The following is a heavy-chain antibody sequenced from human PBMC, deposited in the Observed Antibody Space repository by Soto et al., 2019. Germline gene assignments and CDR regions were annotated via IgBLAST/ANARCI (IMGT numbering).Heavy chain of an antibody. CDR2: IIPIFGTA. CDR3: ARSVDRYCSGGSCLYYFDY. Sequence: SVKVSCKASGGTFSSYAISWVRQAPGQGLEWMGGIIPIFGTANYAQKFQGRATITADKSTSTAYMELSSLRSEDTAVYYCARSVDRYCSGGSCLYYFDYWGQGTLVTVSS. CDR1: GGTFSSYA. D-gene: IGHD2-15*01. J-gene: IGHJ4*02. V-gene: IGHV1-69*06.